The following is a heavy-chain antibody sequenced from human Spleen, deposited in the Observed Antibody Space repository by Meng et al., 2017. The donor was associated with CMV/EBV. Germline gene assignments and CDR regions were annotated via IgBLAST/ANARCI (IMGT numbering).Heavy chain of an antibody. CDR1: GFIFNTYN. D-gene: IGHD3-16*01. J-gene: IGHJ4*02. V-gene: IGHV3-21*01. CDR3: ARSALPDDYVWVYYFDN. CDR2: ISSSSSYI. Sequence: GGSLRLSCAASGFIFNTYNMMWVRQPPGKGLEWVSSISSSSSYIYYADSVKGRFTVSRDNAKNSLYLQLNSLRAEDTAVYYCARSALPDDYVWVYYFDNWGQGTLVTVSS.